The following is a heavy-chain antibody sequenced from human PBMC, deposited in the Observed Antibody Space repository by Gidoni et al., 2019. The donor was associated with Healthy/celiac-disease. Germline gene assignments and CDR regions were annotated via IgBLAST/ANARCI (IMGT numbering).Heavy chain of an antibody. D-gene: IGHD6-19*01. CDR2: ISYDGSNK. J-gene: IGHJ4*02. V-gene: IGHV3-30*01. CDR3: ARARDGGRRQWLVLGY. CDR1: GFPFSSYA. Sequence: QVQLVESGGGVVQPGRSLRLSCAASGFPFSSYAMHWVRQAPGKGLEWVAVISYDGSNKYYADSVKGRFTISRDNSKNTLYLQMNSLRAEDTAVYYCARARDGGRRQWLVLGYWGQGTLVTVSS.